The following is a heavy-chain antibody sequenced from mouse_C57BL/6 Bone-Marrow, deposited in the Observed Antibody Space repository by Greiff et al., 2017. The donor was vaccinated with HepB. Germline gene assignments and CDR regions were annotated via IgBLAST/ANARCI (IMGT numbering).Heavy chain of an antibody. J-gene: IGHJ4*01. CDR1: GYTFTSYW. Sequence: QVQLQQPGAELVKPGASVKVSCKASGYTFTSYWMHWVKQRPGQGLEWIGRIHPSDSETNYNQKFKGKATLTVDKSSSTAYMQLSSLTSEDSAVYYCAIRGYGYDGEGVVYYAMDYWGQGTSVTVSS. CDR3: AIRGYGYDGEGVVYYAMDY. V-gene: IGHV1-74*01. CDR2: IHPSDSET. D-gene: IGHD2-2*01.